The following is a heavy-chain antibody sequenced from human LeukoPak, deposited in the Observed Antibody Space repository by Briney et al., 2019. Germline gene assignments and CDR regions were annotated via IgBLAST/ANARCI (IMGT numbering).Heavy chain of an antibody. V-gene: IGHV3-23*01. CDR3: GKTTVGYSSGQKPAWPVDF. D-gene: IGHD5-18*01. J-gene: IGHJ4*02. CDR1: GFTFGSHA. CDR2: IFGSGGSP. Sequence: GGSLRLSCEASGFTFGSHAMYWVCQAPGKGLEWVAGIFGSGGSPHYADSGKGRFTISRDNPRNTVYLQINSLRDDDTAVYYCGKTTVGYSSGQKPAWPVDFWGQGTLVTVSS.